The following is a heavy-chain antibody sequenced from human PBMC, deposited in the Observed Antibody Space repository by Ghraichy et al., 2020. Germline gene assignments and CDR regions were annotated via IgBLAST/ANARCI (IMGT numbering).Heavy chain of an antibody. J-gene: IGHJ4*02. V-gene: IGHV3-23*01. CDR3: ARFAYSSDRDPPYYFDY. Sequence: GGSLRLSCAASGFTFSSYAMSWVRQAPGKGLEWVSAISGSGGSTYYADSVKGRFTISRDNSKNTLYLQMNSLRAEDTAVYYCARFAYSSDRDPPYYFDYWGQGTLLTVSS. D-gene: IGHD6-19*01. CDR2: ISGSGGST. CDR1: GFTFSSYA.